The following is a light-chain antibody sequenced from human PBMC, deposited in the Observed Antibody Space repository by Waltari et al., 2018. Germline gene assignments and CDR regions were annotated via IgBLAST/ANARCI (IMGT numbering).Light chain of an antibody. Sequence: QSVVTQPPSASGTPGQRVTISCSGSSSNIGSNHVYWYQQFPGMAPKLLIYSNKQRPTGVPCRFSGSKSGTSASLVISGLRSEDEADYCCAAWDDSLSSGVFGGGTKLTVL. J-gene: IGLJ3*02. V-gene: IGLV1-47*01. CDR2: SNK. CDR3: AAWDDSLSSGV. CDR1: SSNIGSNH.